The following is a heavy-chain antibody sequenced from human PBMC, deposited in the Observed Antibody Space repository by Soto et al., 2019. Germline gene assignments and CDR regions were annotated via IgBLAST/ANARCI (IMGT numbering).Heavy chain of an antibody. D-gene: IGHD2-15*01. Sequence: SETLSLTCTVSGGSVSSGSYYWGWIRQPPGKGLEWIGYIYYNGNTYYNPSLKSRVTVSVDTSKNQFSLNVRSVTAADTAVYYCARCSLVVIPVPGFDPWGQGTLVTVSS. J-gene: IGHJ5*02. CDR2: IYYNGNT. CDR1: GGSVSSGSYY. V-gene: IGHV4-61*01. CDR3: ARCSLVVIPVPGFDP.